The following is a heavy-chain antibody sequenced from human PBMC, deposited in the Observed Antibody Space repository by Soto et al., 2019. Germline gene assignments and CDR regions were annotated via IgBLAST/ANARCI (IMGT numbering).Heavy chain of an antibody. J-gene: IGHJ6*02. CDR2: ITPIGGRA. D-gene: IGHD4-17*01. CDR3: ARGSQNYGDYDLGYYGMDV. V-gene: IGHV1-46*01. CDR1: GYTFTSYY. Sequence: ASVKVSCKASGYTFTSYYMHWVRQAPGQGLKWMGKITPIGGRASYAQKFQGRVTITADESTSTAYMELSSLRSEDTAVYYCARGSQNYGDYDLGYYGMDVWGQGTTVTVSS.